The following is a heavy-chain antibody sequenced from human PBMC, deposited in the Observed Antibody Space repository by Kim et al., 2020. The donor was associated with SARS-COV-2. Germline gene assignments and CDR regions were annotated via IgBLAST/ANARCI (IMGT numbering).Heavy chain of an antibody. V-gene: IGHV3-7*03. J-gene: IGHJ4*02. D-gene: IGHD3-22*01. Sequence: YLASLKGRFTISRDDAKSSLSLQMDSLGVEDTAMYYCASAGYYYDTRDFDYWGQGTLVTVSS. CDR3: ASAGYYYDTRDFDY.